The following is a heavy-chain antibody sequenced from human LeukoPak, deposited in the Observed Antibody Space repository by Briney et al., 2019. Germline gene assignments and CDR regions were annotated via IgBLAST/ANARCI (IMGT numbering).Heavy chain of an antibody. Sequence: SETLSLTCTVSGGSISSSSYYWGWIRQPPGKELEWIGSIFHSGSAYYNPSLKSRVTISVDTSKNQFSLKLTYVTATDTAVYYCARDGLVFSGSSSYVDYWGQGTLVTVSS. J-gene: IGHJ4*02. CDR2: IFHSGSA. CDR3: ARDGLVFSGSSSYVDY. CDR1: GGSISSSSYY. V-gene: IGHV4-39*07. D-gene: IGHD2-15*01.